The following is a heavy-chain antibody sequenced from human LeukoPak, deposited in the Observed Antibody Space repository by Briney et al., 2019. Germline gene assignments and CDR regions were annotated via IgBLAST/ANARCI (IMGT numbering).Heavy chain of an antibody. D-gene: IGHD6-13*01. Sequence: SETLSLTCAVYGGSFSGYYWSWIRHPPGKGREWIGEINHSGSTNYNPSLKSRVTISVDTSKNQFSLKLSSVTAADTAVYYCARANWYSSFTEFDYWGQGTLVTVSS. CDR1: GGSFSGYY. V-gene: IGHV4-34*01. J-gene: IGHJ4*02. CDR2: INHSGST. CDR3: ARANWYSSFTEFDY.